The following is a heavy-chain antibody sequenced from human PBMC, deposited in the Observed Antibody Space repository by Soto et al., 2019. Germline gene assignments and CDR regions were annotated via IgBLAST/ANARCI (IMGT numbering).Heavy chain of an antibody. V-gene: IGHV4-4*02. Sequence: SETLSLTCAVSGGSFTSNNWWTWVRQPPGQGLEWIGEIYRAGSTNHNPPLKSRVTISLDKSENQFSLKVTSLTAADTAVYYCASRDPGTSVDYWGQGTLVTVSS. CDR1: GGSFTSNNW. CDR3: ASRDPGTSVDY. J-gene: IGHJ4*02. D-gene: IGHD1-7*01. CDR2: IYRAGST.